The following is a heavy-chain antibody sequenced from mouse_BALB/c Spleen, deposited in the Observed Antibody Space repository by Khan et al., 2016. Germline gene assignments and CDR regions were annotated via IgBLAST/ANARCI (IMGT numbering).Heavy chain of an antibody. CDR1: GYSITSDYV. D-gene: IGHD2-13*01. CDR2: ISYSGST. V-gene: IGHV3-2*02. CDR3: ARSDYGDEDAKDY. J-gene: IGHJ4*01. Sequence: EVELVESGPGLVQPSQSLTLTCTVTGYSITSDYVWNWIRQFPGNRLEWMGYISYSGSTSYNPSLKSRIIITRDTSKNKLFLQLNTVTSEDTAPYYCARSDYGDEDAKDYWGQVTSVTVSS.